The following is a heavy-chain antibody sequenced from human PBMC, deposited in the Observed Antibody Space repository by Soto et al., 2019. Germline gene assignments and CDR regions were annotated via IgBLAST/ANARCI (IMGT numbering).Heavy chain of an antibody. CDR2: IYHSGST. D-gene: IGHD1-20*01. V-gene: IGHV4-4*02. CDR1: SGSISSSNW. CDR3: AGLIRITGTESP. Sequence: QVQLQESGPGLVKPSGTLSLTCAVSSGSISSSNWWSWGRQPPGKGLEWIGEIYHSGSTNYKPYLNGRITISVDKPKNQFSLKLSSVTAADTAVYYCAGLIRITGTESPWGQGTLVTVSS. J-gene: IGHJ5*02.